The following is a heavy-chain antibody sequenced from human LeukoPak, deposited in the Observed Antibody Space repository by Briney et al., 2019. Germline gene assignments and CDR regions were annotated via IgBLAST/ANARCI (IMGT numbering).Heavy chain of an antibody. D-gene: IGHD6-13*01. CDR3: ARDVLTGSSWLPLYYYYYYGMDV. CDR1: GFTFSSYA. CDR2: ISYDGSNK. Sequence: GGSLRLSCAASGFTFSSYAMHWARQAPGKGLEWVAVISYDGSNKYYADSVKGRFTISRDNSKNTLYLQMNSLRAEDTAVYYCARDVLTGSSWLPLYYYYYYGMDVWGQGTTVTVSS. J-gene: IGHJ6*02. V-gene: IGHV3-30-3*01.